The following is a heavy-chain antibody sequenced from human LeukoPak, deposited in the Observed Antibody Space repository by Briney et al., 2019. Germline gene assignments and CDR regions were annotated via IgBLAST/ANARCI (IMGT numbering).Heavy chain of an antibody. D-gene: IGHD2-15*01. CDR2: IYYSGST. V-gene: IGHV4-31*03. Sequence: SETLSLTCTVSGGSISSGGYYWSWIRQHPGKGLEWIGYIYYSGSTYYNPSLKSRVTISVDTSKNQFSLKLSSVTAADTAVYYCARASGYCSGGSCSASGDAFDIWGQGTMVTVS. J-gene: IGHJ3*02. CDR3: ARASGYCSGGSCSASGDAFDI. CDR1: GGSISSGGYY.